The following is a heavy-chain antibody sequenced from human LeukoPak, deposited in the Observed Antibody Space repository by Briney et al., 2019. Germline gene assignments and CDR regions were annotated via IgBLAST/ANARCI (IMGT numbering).Heavy chain of an antibody. CDR1: GFTFSIYS. CDR3: ASSYYGSGSLDY. J-gene: IGHJ4*02. D-gene: IGHD3-10*01. CDR2: ITSDSNTT. Sequence: PGGSLRLSCAASGFTFSIYSMNWVRQAPGKGLEWLSYITSDSNTTYYADSVKGRFTISRDNSKNTLYLQMNSLRAEDTAVYYCASSYYGSGSLDYWGQGTLVTVSS. V-gene: IGHV3-48*01.